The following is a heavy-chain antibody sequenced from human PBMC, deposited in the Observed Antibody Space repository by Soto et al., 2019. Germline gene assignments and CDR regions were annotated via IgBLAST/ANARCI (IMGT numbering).Heavy chain of an antibody. V-gene: IGHV1-18*01. J-gene: IGHJ3*02. CDR1: GYTFTSYG. D-gene: IGHD6-13*01. CDR2: ISAYNGNT. CDR3: ARDIAVSKPQAFDI. Sequence: ASVKVSCKASGYTFTSYGISWVRQAPGQGLEWMGWISAYNGNTNYAQKLQGRVTMTTDTSTSTAYMELRSLRSDDTAVYYCARDIAVSKPQAFDIWGQGTMVTVSS.